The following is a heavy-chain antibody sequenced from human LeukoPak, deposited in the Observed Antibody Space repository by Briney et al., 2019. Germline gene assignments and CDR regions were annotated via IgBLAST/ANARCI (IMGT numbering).Heavy chain of an antibody. CDR3: ARGHYYGSSGTIIPLAFDI. CDR1: GYTFTDYY. J-gene: IGHJ3*02. V-gene: IGHV1-2*04. D-gene: IGHD3-22*01. CDR2: INPNSGST. Sequence: GASVKVSCKTSGYTFTDYYVHWVRQAPGQGLEWVGWINPNSGSTSYIQKFQGWVTLTRDTSITTVYMEFSRLRSDDTAVYYCARGHYYGSSGTIIPLAFDIWGQGTMVTVSS.